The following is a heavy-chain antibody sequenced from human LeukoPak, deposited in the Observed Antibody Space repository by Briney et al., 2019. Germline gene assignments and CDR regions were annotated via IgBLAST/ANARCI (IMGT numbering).Heavy chain of an antibody. V-gene: IGHV4-59*01. Sequence: SETLSLTCTVSGGSISSYYWSWIRQPPGKGLEWIGYIYYSGSTNYNPSLKSRVTISVDTSKNQFSLKLSSVTAADTAVYYCARDNQGYGGYSSSVFDYWGQGTLVTVSS. J-gene: IGHJ4*02. CDR1: GGSISSYY. CDR3: ARDNQGYGGYSSSVFDY. D-gene: IGHD6-6*01. CDR2: IYYSGST.